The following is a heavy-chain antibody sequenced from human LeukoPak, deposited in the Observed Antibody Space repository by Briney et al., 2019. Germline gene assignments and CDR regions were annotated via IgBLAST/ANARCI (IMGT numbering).Heavy chain of an antibody. Sequence: RGSLRLSCAASALTFSEYWMHWARQAPGKGLVWVSRINPDESSASYADSVKGRFTTSRDNAKNTLYLQMNSLRAEDTAVYYCARFKVTVTSIPWGQGTLVTVSS. CDR1: ALTFSEYW. V-gene: IGHV3-74*01. J-gene: IGHJ5*02. CDR2: INPDESSA. D-gene: IGHD4-11*01. CDR3: ARFKVTVTSIP.